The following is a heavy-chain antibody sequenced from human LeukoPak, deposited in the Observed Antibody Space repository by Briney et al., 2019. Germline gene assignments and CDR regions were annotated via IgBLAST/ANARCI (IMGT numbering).Heavy chain of an antibody. J-gene: IGHJ3*02. D-gene: IGHD5-18*01. V-gene: IGHV3-30*18. CDR2: ISHDGNHK. CDR3: AKVTGQLWLGPRAYDI. Sequence: PGGPLRLSCAASGFTFSNYAMHWVRQAPDKGLEWVAVISHDGNHKFYADSVKARFTISRDNSKNTLYLQIDSLRAEDTAVYYCAKVTGQLWLGPRAYDIWGQGTMVTVSS. CDR1: GFTFSNYA.